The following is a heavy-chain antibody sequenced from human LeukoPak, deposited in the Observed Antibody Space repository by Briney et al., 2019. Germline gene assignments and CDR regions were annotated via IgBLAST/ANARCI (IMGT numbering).Heavy chain of an antibody. Sequence: SVKVSCKASGGTFSSYAISWVRQAPGQGLEWMGGIIPIFGTANYAQKFQGRVTITADESTSTAYMELSSLRSEDTAVYYCAREDDILTGYADKYYFYGMDVWGQGTTVTVSS. CDR1: GGTFSSYA. J-gene: IGHJ6*02. V-gene: IGHV1-69*13. CDR3: AREDDILTGYADKYYFYGMDV. D-gene: IGHD3-9*01. CDR2: IIPIFGTA.